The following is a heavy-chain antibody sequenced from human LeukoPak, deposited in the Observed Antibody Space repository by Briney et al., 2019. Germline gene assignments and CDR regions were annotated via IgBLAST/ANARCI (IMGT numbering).Heavy chain of an antibody. D-gene: IGHD1-1*01. CDR1: GFTFSNAW. J-gene: IGHJ6*02. CDR3: ASSLAHYYYYGMDV. V-gene: IGHV3-15*01. Sequence: GGSLRLSCAASGFTFSNAWMSWVRQAPGKGLEWVGRIKSKTDGGTTDYAAPVKGRFTISRDDSKNTLYLQMNSLRAEDTAVYYCASSLAHYYYYGMDVWGQGTTVTVSS. CDR2: IKSKTDGGTT.